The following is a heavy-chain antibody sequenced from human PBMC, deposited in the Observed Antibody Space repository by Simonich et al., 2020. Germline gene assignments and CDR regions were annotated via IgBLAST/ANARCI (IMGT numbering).Heavy chain of an antibody. CDR2: ISFDGSNK. V-gene: IGHV3-30*04. D-gene: IGHD7-27*01. J-gene: IGHJ5*02. CDR1: GFTFSSFA. CDR3: ARDRNWGWFDP. Sequence: QVQLVESGGGVVQPGRSLRLSCAASGFTFSSFAMHWVRQAPGRGLVWVALISFDGSNKYYADSVKGRVTISRDTSKNTLYLQMNSLRAEDTAVYDCARDRNWGWFDPWGQGTLVTVSS.